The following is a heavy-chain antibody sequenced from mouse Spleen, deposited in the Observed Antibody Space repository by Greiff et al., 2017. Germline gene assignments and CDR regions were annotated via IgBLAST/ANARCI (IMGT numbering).Heavy chain of an antibody. Sequence: VQLKESGPVLVKPGASVKMSCKASGYTFTDYYMNWVKQSHGKSLEWIGVINPYNGGTSYNQKFKGKATLTVDKSSSTAYMELNSLTSEDSAVYYCARGDGNYMDYWGQGTSVTVSS. CDR1: GYTFTDYY. J-gene: IGHJ4*01. CDR3: ARGDGNYMDY. D-gene: IGHD2-1*01. V-gene: IGHV1-19*01. CDR2: INPYNGGT.